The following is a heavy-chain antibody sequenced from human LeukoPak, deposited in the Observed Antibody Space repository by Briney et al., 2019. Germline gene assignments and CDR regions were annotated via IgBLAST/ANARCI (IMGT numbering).Heavy chain of an antibody. CDR2: INHSGAT. CDR3: ARGEGTLAGRRWPYSFYYYVDV. Sequence: PSETLFLTCFVYGGSFSDYYWTWVRQPPGKGLEWIGEINHSGATKYNPSLKIRVTISIHTSNNQFSLKLNSVTAADTAVYYCARGEGTLAGRRWPYSFYYYVDVWGKGTTVTVSS. CDR1: GGSFSDYY. D-gene: IGHD6-19*01. J-gene: IGHJ6*03. V-gene: IGHV4-34*01.